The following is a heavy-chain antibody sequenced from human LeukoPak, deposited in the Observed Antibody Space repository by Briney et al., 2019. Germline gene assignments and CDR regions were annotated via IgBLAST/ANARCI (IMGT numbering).Heavy chain of an antibody. CDR1: GFTFSTYG. D-gene: IGHD3-10*01. V-gene: IGHV3-30*02. Sequence: GGSLRLSGVASGFTFSTYGMHWVRQAPGKGLDWVAFIEYEGGYNQYYTDSVKGRFTISRDNSRNTLYLQMNYLRAEDTAFYYCAKDKEYASGSYPIEYWGQGTLVTVSS. CDR3: AKDKEYASGSYPIEY. J-gene: IGHJ4*02. CDR2: IEYEGGYNQ.